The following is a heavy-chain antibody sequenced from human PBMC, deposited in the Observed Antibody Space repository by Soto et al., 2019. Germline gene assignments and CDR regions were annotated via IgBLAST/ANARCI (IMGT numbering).Heavy chain of an antibody. J-gene: IGHJ6*02. CDR1: GFTFSDYY. V-gene: IGHV3-11*01. Sequence: GGSLRLSCAASGFTFSDYYMSWIRQAPGKGLEWVSYISSSGSTIYYADSVKGRFTIYRDNAKNSLYLQMNSLRAKDTAVYYCARDGNDEPSYYYYAMDVWGQGTTVTVSS. CDR2: ISSSGSTI. D-gene: IGHD1-1*01. CDR3: ARDGNDEPSYYYYAMDV.